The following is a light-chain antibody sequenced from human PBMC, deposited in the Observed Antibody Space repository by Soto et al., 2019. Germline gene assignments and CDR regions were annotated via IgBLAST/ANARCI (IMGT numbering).Light chain of an antibody. V-gene: IGKV1-39*01. CDR2: AAS. CDR1: QSISSY. J-gene: IGKJ3*01. Sequence: DIQMTQSPSSLSASVRDRVTITCRASQSISSYLNWYQQKPGKAPKLLIYAASSLQSGVPSRFSGSGSGTDFTLTISSLQPEDFAIYYCQQYTSWPSFTFGPGTTVDIK. CDR3: QQYTSWPSFT.